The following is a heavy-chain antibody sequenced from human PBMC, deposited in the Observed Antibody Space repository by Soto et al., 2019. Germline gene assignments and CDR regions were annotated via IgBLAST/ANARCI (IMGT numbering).Heavy chain of an antibody. Sequence: LSLTCTVSGVSFRSSDYYWGWIRQPPNKGLEWIGSMHYGGSTFYNPSLKSRVTISVDTSKNQFSLKLTSVTAADTAVYYCARPGYSSSWYWFDPWGQGTLVTVSS. J-gene: IGHJ5*02. CDR3: ARPGYSSSWYWFDP. CDR2: MHYGGST. V-gene: IGHV4-39*01. D-gene: IGHD6-13*01. CDR1: GVSFRSSDYY.